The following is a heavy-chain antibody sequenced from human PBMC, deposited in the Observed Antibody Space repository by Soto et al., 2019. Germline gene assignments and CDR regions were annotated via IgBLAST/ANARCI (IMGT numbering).Heavy chain of an antibody. J-gene: IGHJ5*02. CDR1: GGSISSYY. V-gene: IGHV4-59*01. CDR2: IYYSGST. Sequence: SETLSLTCTVSGGSISSYYCSWIRQPPGKGLEWIGYIYYSGSTNYNPSLKSRVTISVDTSKNQFSLKLSSVTAADTAVYYCARGLIAAAGLNWFDPWGQGTLVTVSS. CDR3: ARGLIAAAGLNWFDP. D-gene: IGHD6-13*01.